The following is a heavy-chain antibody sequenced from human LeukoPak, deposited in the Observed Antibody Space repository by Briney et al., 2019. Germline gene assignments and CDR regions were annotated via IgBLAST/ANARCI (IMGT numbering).Heavy chain of an antibody. Sequence: PGGSLRISCAASGXTFSRYWMHRVRQAPGKGLVWVSHINTDGSSTNYADSVKGRFTISRDNAKNTLYLQMNSLRAEDTAVYYCARTPYTSSWYGWFDPWGRGTLVTVSS. CDR2: INTDGSST. CDR1: GXTFSRYW. D-gene: IGHD6-13*01. V-gene: IGHV3-74*01. J-gene: IGHJ5*02. CDR3: ARTPYTSSWYGWFDP.